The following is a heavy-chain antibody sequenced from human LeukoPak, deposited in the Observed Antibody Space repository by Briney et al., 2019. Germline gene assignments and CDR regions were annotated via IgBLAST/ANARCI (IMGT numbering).Heavy chain of an antibody. CDR3: AKEDYYDSPGDAFDI. D-gene: IGHD3-22*01. J-gene: IGHJ3*02. V-gene: IGHV3-11*01. Sequence: GGSLRLSCAASGFTFGDYYMSWIRQAPGKGLEWVSYISSGGTIIYYADSVKGRFAISRDNSKNTLYLQMNSLRAEDTAVYYCAKEDYYDSPGDAFDIWGQGTMVTVSS. CDR1: GFTFGDYY. CDR2: ISSGGTII.